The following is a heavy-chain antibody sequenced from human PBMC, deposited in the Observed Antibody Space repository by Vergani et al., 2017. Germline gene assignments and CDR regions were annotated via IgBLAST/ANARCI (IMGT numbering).Heavy chain of an antibody. CDR2: IGTGGDT. CDR3: AAIVGATYFDY. J-gene: IGHJ4*02. Sequence: EDQLVESGGGLVQPGGSLRPSCAASGFAFSSYALHWVRRAPGKGLEWVSAIGTGGDTYYADSVKGRFTISRDNSKNTLYLQMNSLRAEDTAVYYCAAIVGATYFDYWGQGTLVTVSS. D-gene: IGHD1-26*01. CDR1: GFAFSSYA. V-gene: IGHV3-47*01.